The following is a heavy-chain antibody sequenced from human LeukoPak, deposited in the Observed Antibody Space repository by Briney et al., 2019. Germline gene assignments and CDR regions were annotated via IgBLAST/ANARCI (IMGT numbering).Heavy chain of an antibody. D-gene: IGHD1-26*01. Sequence: QPGGCLRLSCAASGFTFSSYGMHWVRQAPGKGLEWVAVISYDGSNKYYADSVKGRFTTSRDNSKNTLYLQMNSLRAEDTAVYYCAKLYRGRSNDAFDIWGQGTMVTVSS. J-gene: IGHJ3*02. CDR2: ISYDGSNK. CDR3: AKLYRGRSNDAFDI. V-gene: IGHV3-30*18. CDR1: GFTFSSYG.